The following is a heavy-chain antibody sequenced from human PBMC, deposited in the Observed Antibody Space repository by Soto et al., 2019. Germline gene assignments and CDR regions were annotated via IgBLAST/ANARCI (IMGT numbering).Heavy chain of an antibody. D-gene: IGHD3-10*01. CDR3: ARDSPEYGTGSPLES. V-gene: IGHV3-53*01. J-gene: IGHJ4*02. CDR1: GFTVSRSY. Sequence: EVRLVEAGGGLMQPGGSLRLSCAGSGFTVSRSYMNWVRQAPGKGLEWLSIIYSGGSTKYADSMKDRFTISRDTSKNTVYLHMDRLRAEDTAVYYCARDSPEYGTGSPLESWGQGTLVTVSS. CDR2: IYSGGST.